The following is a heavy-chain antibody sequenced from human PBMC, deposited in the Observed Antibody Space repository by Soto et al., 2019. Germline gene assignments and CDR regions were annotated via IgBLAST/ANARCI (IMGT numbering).Heavy chain of an antibody. V-gene: IGHV1-24*01. J-gene: IGHJ4*02. Sequence: ASVKVSCKVSGYTLTELSMHWVRQAPGKGLEWMGGFDPEDGETIYAQKFQGRVTMTEDTSTDTAYMELSSLRSEDTVVYYCATDRVGETYDFWSGSIYWGQGTLVTVSS. CDR1: GYTLTELS. CDR3: ATDRVGETYDFWSGSIY. D-gene: IGHD3-3*01. CDR2: FDPEDGET.